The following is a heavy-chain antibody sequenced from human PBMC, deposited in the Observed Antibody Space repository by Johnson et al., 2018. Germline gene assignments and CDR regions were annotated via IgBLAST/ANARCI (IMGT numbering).Heavy chain of an antibody. V-gene: IGHV3-7*01. CDR1: GFTFSSYW. J-gene: IGHJ4*02. CDR2: IKNDGSEK. CDR3: AREKFAV. D-gene: IGHD3-10*01. Sequence: VQLVESGGGLVQPGGSLRLSCEASGFTFSSYWMSWVRQAPGKGLEWVAHIKNDGSEKYYVDSMKGRFTISRDNAKNSMYLQMSSLSAEDTAVYYCAREKFAVWGQGTLVTVSS.